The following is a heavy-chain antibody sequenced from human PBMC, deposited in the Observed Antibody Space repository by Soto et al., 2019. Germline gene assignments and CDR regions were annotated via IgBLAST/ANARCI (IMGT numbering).Heavy chain of an antibody. CDR1: GFTLGRYG. Sequence: GSLRLSCAASGFTLGRYGMSWVRQAPGKGLEWVSAVSPNGQGIYYADSVRGRFTISRDFSKNTVFLHMDSLRSEDTAVYYCAKDRDYPRDYFHYWGQGTLVTVSS. D-gene: IGHD3-10*01. V-gene: IGHV3-23*01. CDR2: VSPNGQGI. CDR3: AKDRDYPRDYFHY. J-gene: IGHJ4*02.